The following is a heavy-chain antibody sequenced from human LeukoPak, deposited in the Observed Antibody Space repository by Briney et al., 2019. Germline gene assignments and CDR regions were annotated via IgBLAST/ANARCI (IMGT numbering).Heavy chain of an antibody. CDR3: ARARVYYGSGSYYNGDAFDI. CDR2: IYYSGST. D-gene: IGHD3-10*01. J-gene: IGHJ3*02. Sequence: SETLSLTCTVSGGSISSYYWSWIRQPPGKGLEWIGYIYYSGSTNYNPSLKSRVTISVDTSKNQFSLKLSSVTAADTAVYYCARARVYYGSGSYYNGDAFDIWGQGTMVTVSS. V-gene: IGHV4-59*01. CDR1: GGSISSYY.